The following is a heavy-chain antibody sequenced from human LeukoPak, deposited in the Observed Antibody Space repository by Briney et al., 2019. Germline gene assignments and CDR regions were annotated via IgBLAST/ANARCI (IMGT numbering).Heavy chain of an antibody. V-gene: IGHV5-51*01. Sequence: GESLKISCKGSGCSFTSSWIGWVRQMPGTGLEWMGIIYPGDSDTRYSPSFQGQVTISADKSISTAYQQWSSLKASDTAMYYCARRGEMATIPLDYWGQGTLVTVSS. J-gene: IGHJ4*02. D-gene: IGHD5-24*01. CDR3: ARRGEMATIPLDY. CDR2: IYPGDSDT. CDR1: GCSFTSSW.